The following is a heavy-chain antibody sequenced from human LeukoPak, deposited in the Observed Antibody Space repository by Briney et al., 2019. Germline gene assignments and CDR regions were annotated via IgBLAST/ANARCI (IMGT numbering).Heavy chain of an antibody. V-gene: IGHV3-23*01. Sequence: GGSLRLSCAASGFTFSSYAMSWVRQAPGKGLEWVSAISGSGGSTYYADSVKGRFTISRDNSKNTLYLQMNSLRAEDTAVYYCAKSTPIWFGELSNPYYYYYGMDVWGQGTTVTVSS. J-gene: IGHJ6*02. CDR3: AKSTPIWFGELSNPYYYYYGMDV. CDR1: GFTFSSYA. D-gene: IGHD3-10*01. CDR2: ISGSGGST.